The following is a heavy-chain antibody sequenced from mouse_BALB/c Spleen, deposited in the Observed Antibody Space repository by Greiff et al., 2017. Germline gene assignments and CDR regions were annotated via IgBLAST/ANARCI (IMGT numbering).Heavy chain of an antibody. J-gene: IGHJ2*01. CDR3: ARGAIYRLDY. V-gene: IGHV1-77*01. Sequence: QVQLQQSGAELARPGASVKLSCKASGYTFTDYYINWVKQRTGPGLEWIGEIYPGSGNTYYNEKFKGKATLTADKSSSTAYMQLSSLTSEDSAVYFCARGAIYRLDYWGQGTTLTVSS. CDR1: GYTFTDYY. D-gene: IGHD1-3*01. CDR2: IYPGSGNT.